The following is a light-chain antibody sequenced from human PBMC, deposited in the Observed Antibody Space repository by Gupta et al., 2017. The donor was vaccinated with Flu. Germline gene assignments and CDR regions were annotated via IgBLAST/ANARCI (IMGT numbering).Light chain of an antibody. J-gene: IGKJ1*01. Sequence: ISCRSRQSRLHSNGYNYLDCYLQKAGQSPQLLIYLGTNRAPRVPYRFSGSGSGTYVTLKISMVEAEDVGVYYCKQALQIRTFGQGTRVEIK. CDR3: KQALQIRT. CDR1: QSRLHSNGYNY. CDR2: LGT. V-gene: IGKV2-28*01.